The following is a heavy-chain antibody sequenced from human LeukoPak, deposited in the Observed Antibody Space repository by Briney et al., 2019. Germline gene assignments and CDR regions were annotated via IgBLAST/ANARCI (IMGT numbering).Heavy chain of an antibody. CDR3: ARRVIGGFNWFDP. V-gene: IGHV4-39*01. CDR2: IYYSGST. Sequence: SSETLSLTCTVSGGSISSSFYYWGWIRQPPGKGLEWIGSIYYSGSTYYNPSLKSRVTISVDTSKNQFSLKLSSVTAADTAVYYCARRVIGGFNWFDPWGQGTLVTVSS. CDR1: GGSISSSFYY. J-gene: IGHJ5*02. D-gene: IGHD2-15*01.